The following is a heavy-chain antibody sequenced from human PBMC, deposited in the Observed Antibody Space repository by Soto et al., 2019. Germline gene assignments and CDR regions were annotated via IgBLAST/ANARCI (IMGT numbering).Heavy chain of an antibody. J-gene: IGHJ4*02. Sequence: SETLSLTCTVSGGSVSSGSYYWSWIRQPPGKGLEWIGYIYYSGSTDYNPSLKSRVTISVDTSKNQFSLKLSSVTAADTAVYYCARDSGYSYGFPFDYWGQGTLVTVSS. CDR2: IYYSGST. D-gene: IGHD5-18*01. CDR1: GGSVSSGSYY. V-gene: IGHV4-61*01. CDR3: ARDSGYSYGFPFDY.